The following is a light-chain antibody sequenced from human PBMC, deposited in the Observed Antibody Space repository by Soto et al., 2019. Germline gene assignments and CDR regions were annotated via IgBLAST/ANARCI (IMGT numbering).Light chain of an antibody. CDR3: QTTYKPPPT. CDR2: SIS. CDR1: QTISTF. V-gene: IGKV1-39*01. Sequence: DIQLTQSPSSLSASVGDRVSITCRTSQTISTFLNWYHHRPGQAPKLLIYSISNLQSGVPSRFSGGGAGTEFTLTISSLQPEDFGSYSCQTTYKPPPTFGGGTRVQIK. J-gene: IGKJ4*01.